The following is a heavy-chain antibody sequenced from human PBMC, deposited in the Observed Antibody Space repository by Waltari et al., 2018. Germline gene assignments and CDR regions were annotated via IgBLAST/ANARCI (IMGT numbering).Heavy chain of an antibody. J-gene: IGHJ4*02. D-gene: IGHD2-21*01. V-gene: IGHV3-33*01. CDR2: MWYDGSKE. CDR1: GFTFSTYG. CDR3: ARDMYQSHSGNDYYHYYDN. Sequence: QVQLVESGGGVVQPGRSLRLSCAASGFTFSTYGMHWGRQARGKGLVWGAVMWYDGSKEYYAASVRGRFTISRDNSKNTLYLQMNSLRAEDTAVYYCARDMYQSHSGNDYYHYYDNWGQGTLVTVSS.